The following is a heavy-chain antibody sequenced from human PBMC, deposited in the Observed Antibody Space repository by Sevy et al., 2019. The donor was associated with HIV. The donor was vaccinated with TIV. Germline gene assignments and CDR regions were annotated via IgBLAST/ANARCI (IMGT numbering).Heavy chain of an antibody. Sequence: GGSLRLSCAASGFSFNTYTFYWVRQAPGKGLEWVSTISGSGGYTYYADSVKGRFTISRDNSKNTVYLQMDSLRAEDSAVYYCSNRGIVIITGFDYWGQGTLVTVSS. CDR1: GFSFNTYT. CDR3: SNRGIVIITGFDY. J-gene: IGHJ4*02. V-gene: IGHV3-23*01. D-gene: IGHD1-26*01. CDR2: ISGSGGYT.